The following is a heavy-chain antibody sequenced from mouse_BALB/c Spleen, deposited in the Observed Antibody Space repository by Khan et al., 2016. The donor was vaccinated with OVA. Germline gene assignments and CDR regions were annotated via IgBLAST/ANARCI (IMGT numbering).Heavy chain of an antibody. J-gene: IGHJ4*01. CDR2: ISSFAYSI. V-gene: IGHV5-15*02. Sequence: EVELVESGGGLVQPGGSRKLSCAASGFTFRDYGMAWVRQAPGKGPEWVAFISSFAYSIYYADTVTGRFTISRENAKNTLYLEMSSLRSEDTALYYCARSWAMDYWGQGTSFTVSS. CDR1: GFTFRDYG. CDR3: ARSWAMDY.